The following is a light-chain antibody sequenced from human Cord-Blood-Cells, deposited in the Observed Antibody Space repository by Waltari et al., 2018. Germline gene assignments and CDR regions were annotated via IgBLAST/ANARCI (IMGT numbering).Light chain of an antibody. J-gene: IGKJ1*01. CDR2: AAS. CDR1: QGISNY. Sequence: DIQMTQSPSSLSASVGDRVTITCRASQGISNYLAWYQQKPGKVPKLLIYAASTLQSGVPSRFSGSGSGTYFTLTISSLQPEDVATYYCQKYNSAPPWTFGQGTKVEIK. V-gene: IGKV1-27*01. CDR3: QKYNSAPPWT.